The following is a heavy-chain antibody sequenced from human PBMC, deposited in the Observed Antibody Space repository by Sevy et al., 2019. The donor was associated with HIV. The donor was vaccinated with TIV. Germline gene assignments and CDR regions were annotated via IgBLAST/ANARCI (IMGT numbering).Heavy chain of an antibody. CDR2: INHSGST. D-gene: IGHD2-15*01. CDR1: GGSFSGYY. J-gene: IGHJ3*02. CDR3: ARGSSIVVVVAATTGAFDI. V-gene: IGHV4-34*01. Sequence: SKTLSLTCAVYGGSFSGYYWSWIRQPPGKGLEWIGEINHSGSTNYNPSLKSRVTISVDTSKNQFSLKLSSVTAADTAVYYCARGSSIVVVVAATTGAFDIWGQGTMVTVSS.